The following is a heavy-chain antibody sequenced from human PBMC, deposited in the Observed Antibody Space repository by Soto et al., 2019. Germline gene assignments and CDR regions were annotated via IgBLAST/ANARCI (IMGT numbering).Heavy chain of an antibody. V-gene: IGHV3-33*01. Sequence: QGHLVESGGGVVQPGGSLRLSCAASGFIFSAYGIHWVGQAPGKGLEWVAIVWNDGINKYYADSVKGRFTISRDNFKNTVDLQMNSLRVEDTAVYYCARLAYSNFLGGLDSWGQGTLVTASS. CDR3: ARLAYSNFLGGLDS. CDR1: GFIFSAYG. J-gene: IGHJ5*01. D-gene: IGHD1-26*01. CDR2: VWNDGINK.